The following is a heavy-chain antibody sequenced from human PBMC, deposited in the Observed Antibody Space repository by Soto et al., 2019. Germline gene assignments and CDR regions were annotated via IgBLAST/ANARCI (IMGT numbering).Heavy chain of an antibody. CDR1: GYTFTSYA. J-gene: IGHJ6*03. CDR3: TVTTAQYYYYYYMDV. CDR2: INAGNGNT. Sequence: QVQLVQSGAEVKKPGASVKVSCKASGYTFTSYAMRWVRQAPGQRLEWMGWINAGNGNTKYSQKFQGRVTITRDTSASTAYMELSRLRSEDTAVYYCTVTTAQYYYYYYMDVWGKGTTVTVSS. D-gene: IGHD4-17*01. V-gene: IGHV1-3*01.